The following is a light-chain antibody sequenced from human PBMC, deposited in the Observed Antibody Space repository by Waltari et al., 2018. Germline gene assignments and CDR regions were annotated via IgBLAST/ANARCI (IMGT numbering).Light chain of an antibody. J-gene: IGKJ1*01. CDR1: QSVNNTD. CDR2: GAS. Sequence: EIVLTQSPGTLSLSPGERATLSCRAGQSVNNTDLAWYQQQPGQAPRLLMYGASTRATGIPDSFSGSVSGTDFTLSISRLEPEDFAIYYCQHYGSSPPWTFGPGTRV. CDR3: QHYGSSPPWT. V-gene: IGKV3-20*01.